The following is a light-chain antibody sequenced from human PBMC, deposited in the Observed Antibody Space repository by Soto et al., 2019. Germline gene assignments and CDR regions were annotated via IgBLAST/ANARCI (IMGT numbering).Light chain of an antibody. V-gene: IGLV2-14*01. CDR3: ISYTGSSSFFV. CDR1: SNDVGGYTF. Sequence: QSALTQPASVSGSPGQSITISCTGTSNDVGGYTFVSWYQQHPNKAPKLLISAVSNRPSGVSNRFSGSKSGNTASLTISVLQAEDEADYYCISYTGSSSFFVFGSGTKVTVL. CDR2: AVS. J-gene: IGLJ1*01.